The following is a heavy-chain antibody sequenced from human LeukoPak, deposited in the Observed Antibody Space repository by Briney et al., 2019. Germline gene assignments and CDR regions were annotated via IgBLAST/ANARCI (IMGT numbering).Heavy chain of an antibody. CDR1: GGSFSIYY. CDR3: ARVMARHEGFDI. D-gene: IGHD5-24*01. J-gene: IGHJ3*02. V-gene: IGHV4-34*01. CDR2: INHSGTT. Sequence: SETLSLTCAVYGGSFSIYYWSWLRQPPGKGLEWIGEINHSGTTNYNSSLKSRVTISVDTSKNQFSLKLSSVTAADTAMYYCARVMARHEGFDIRGQGTMVTVSS.